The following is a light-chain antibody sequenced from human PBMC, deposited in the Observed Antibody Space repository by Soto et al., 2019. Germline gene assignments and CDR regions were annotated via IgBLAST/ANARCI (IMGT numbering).Light chain of an antibody. CDR2: EGT. CDR1: SGDVGGYNL. Sequence: QSVLTQPASVSGSPGQSITISCTGTSGDVGGYNLVSWYQQHPGQAPKLLIYEGTKRPSGVSNRFSGSKSANTASLTISGLQAEDEADYFCCSYAGSRTFPYVFGTGTQLTVL. J-gene: IGLJ1*01. CDR3: CSYAGSRTFPYV. V-gene: IGLV2-23*03.